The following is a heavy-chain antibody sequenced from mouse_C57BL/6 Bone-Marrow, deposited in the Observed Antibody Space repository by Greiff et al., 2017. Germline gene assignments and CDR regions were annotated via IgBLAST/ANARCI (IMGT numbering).Heavy chain of an antibody. CDR1: GFTFSDYY. Sequence: EVKVVESEGGLVQPGSSMKLSCTASGFTFSDYYMAWVRQVPEKGLEWVANINYDGSSTYYLDSLKSRFIISRDNAKKILYLQMSSLKSEDTATYYCAREGYYYGIDYWGQGTTLTVSS. J-gene: IGHJ2*01. V-gene: IGHV5-16*01. D-gene: IGHD1-1*01. CDR3: AREGYYYGIDY. CDR2: INYDGSST.